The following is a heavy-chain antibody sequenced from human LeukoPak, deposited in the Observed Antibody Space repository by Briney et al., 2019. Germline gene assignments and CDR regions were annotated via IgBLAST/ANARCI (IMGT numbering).Heavy chain of an antibody. CDR1: GYTFTGYY. V-gene: IGHV1-2*02. D-gene: IGHD3-22*01. CDR2: IKPNSGGT. J-gene: IGHJ4*02. Sequence: ASVTVSFKGSGYTFTGYYMDWGGQAPGQGGGGVGWIKPNSGGTSYTQKFQGRVTMTRDTSISTAYMELSRLRSDDTAVYYCARDGHDSSGYYEDYWGQGTLVTVSS. CDR3: ARDGHDSSGYYEDY.